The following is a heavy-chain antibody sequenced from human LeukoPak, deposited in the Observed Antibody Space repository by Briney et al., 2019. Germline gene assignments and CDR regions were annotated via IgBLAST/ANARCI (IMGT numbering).Heavy chain of an antibody. J-gene: IGHJ4*02. D-gene: IGHD2-21*01. Sequence: SETLSLTCTVSGGSISSYYWSWIRQPPGKGLEWIGYIYYSRSTNYNPSLKSRVTISVDTSKNQFSLKLSSVTAADTAVYYCARRLFEKDFDYWGQGTLVTVSS. CDR1: GGSISSYY. V-gene: IGHV4-59*08. CDR3: ARRLFEKDFDY. CDR2: IYYSRST.